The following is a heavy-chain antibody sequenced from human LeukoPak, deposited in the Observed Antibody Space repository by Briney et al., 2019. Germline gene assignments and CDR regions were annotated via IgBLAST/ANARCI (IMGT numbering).Heavy chain of an antibody. J-gene: IGHJ3*02. V-gene: IGHV4-34*01. CDR2: INNSGST. Sequence: SETLSLTCAVYGGSFSGYYWSWVRQAPGKGLEWIGEINNSGSTNYNPSLTRRGNILVDTSKNQFSLKLSSVPAADTAVYYCARDYYDSSGRDAFDIWGQGTMVTVSS. CDR3: ARDYYDSSGRDAFDI. D-gene: IGHD3-22*01. CDR1: GGSFSGYY.